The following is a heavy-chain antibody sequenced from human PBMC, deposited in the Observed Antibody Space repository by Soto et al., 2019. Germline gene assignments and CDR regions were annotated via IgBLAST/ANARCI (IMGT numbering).Heavy chain of an antibody. J-gene: IGHJ4*02. V-gene: IGHV2-26*01. CDR3: ARTALYSSGAFDY. CDR1: GFSLSNARMG. D-gene: IGHD6-19*01. Sequence: QVTLKESGPVLVKPTETLTLTCTVSGFSLSNARMGVSWIRQTPGKALEWLAHIFSNDEKSYSTSLKSRLTMSKDTSKSQVVLTMTNMDTVDTATDYCARTALYSSGAFDYWGQGTLVTVSS. CDR2: IFSNDEK.